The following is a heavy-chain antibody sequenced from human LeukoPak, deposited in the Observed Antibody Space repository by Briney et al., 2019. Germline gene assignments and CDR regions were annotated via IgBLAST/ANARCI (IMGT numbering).Heavy chain of an antibody. Sequence: GGSLRLSCAASGFTFSSYGMHWVRQAPGKGLEWVTLISYDGSNKYYADSVKGRFTISRDNSKNTLYLQMNSLRAEDTAVYYCAKEAYSGYDSYFDYWGQGTLVTVSS. D-gene: IGHD5-12*01. CDR3: AKEAYSGYDSYFDY. J-gene: IGHJ4*02. CDR2: ISYDGSNK. V-gene: IGHV3-30*18. CDR1: GFTFSSYG.